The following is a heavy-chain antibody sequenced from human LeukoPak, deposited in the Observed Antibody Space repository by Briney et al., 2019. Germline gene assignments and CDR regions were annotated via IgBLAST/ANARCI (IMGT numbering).Heavy chain of an antibody. D-gene: IGHD2-15*01. CDR2: IRYDGSNK. J-gene: IGHJ6*03. CDR1: GFTFSSYG. CDR3: AKVSAGVVVVAAARLNYYYYYMDV. V-gene: IGHV3-30*02. Sequence: GGSLRLSCAASGFTFSSYGMHWVRQAPGKGLEWVAFIRYDGSNKYYADSVKGRFTISRDSSKNTLYLQMNSLRAEDTAVYYCAKVSAGVVVVAAARLNYYYYYMDVWGKGTTVTVSS.